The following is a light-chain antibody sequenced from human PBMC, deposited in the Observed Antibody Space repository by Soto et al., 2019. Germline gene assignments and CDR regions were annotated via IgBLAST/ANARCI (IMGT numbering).Light chain of an antibody. CDR2: DVN. CDR1: SSDVGGYNY. V-gene: IGLV2-14*03. Sequence: QSALTQPASVSGSTGQSITISCTGTSSDVGGYNYVSWYQQHPGKAPKLMIFDVNDRPSGVSNRFSGSKSGNTASLTISGLQAEDEADYYCSSYTTSHTWVFGGGTKLTVL. J-gene: IGLJ3*02. CDR3: SSYTTSHTWV.